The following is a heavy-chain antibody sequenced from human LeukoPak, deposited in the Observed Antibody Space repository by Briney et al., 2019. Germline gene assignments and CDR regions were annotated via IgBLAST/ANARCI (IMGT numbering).Heavy chain of an antibody. J-gene: IGHJ6*02. D-gene: IGHD2-15*01. CDR1: GFTFSDYY. CDR2: ISSSGSTI. Sequence: GGSLRLSCAASGFTFSDYYMSWIRQAPGKGLEWVSYISSSGSTIYYADSVKGRFTISRDNAKNSLYLQTNSLRAEDTAVYYCARLGYCSGGSCYGMDVWGQGTTVTVSS. CDR3: ARLGYCSGGSCYGMDV. V-gene: IGHV3-11*01.